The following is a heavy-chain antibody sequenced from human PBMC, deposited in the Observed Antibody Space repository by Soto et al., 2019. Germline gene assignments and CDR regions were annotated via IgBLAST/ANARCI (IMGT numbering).Heavy chain of an antibody. CDR1: GGTFSSYA. CDR2: IIPILGTA. D-gene: IGHD3-3*01. J-gene: IGHJ4*02. CDR3: ASPTRYYDFWRGSKV. V-gene: IGHV1-69*13. Sequence: SSVKVSCKASGGTFSSYAISWMRQAPGQGLEWMGGIIPILGTANYPQKFQGRVTITPDESTSTAYMELSSLRAEDTAVYCCASPTRYYDFWRGSKVWGQRTVVTVSS.